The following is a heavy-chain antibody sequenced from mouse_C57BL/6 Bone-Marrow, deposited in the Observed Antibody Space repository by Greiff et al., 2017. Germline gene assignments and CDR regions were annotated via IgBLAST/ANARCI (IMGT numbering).Heavy chain of an antibody. J-gene: IGHJ1*03. V-gene: IGHV5-4*03. CDR2: ISDGGSYT. CDR1: GFTFSSYA. CDR3: ARLWLDWYYDV. D-gene: IGHD2-2*01. Sequence: DVKLVESGGGLVKPGGSLKLSCAASGFTFSSYAMSWVRQTPEKRLEWVATISDGGSYTYYPDNVKGRFTISRDNAKNNRYLHMSHLKSEDTAMYYCARLWLDWYYDVWGTGTTVTVSS.